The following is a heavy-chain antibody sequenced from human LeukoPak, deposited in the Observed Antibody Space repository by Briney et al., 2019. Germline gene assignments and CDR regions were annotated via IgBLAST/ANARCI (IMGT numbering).Heavy chain of an antibody. V-gene: IGHV3-23*01. CDR3: ANKDHSGAILT. J-gene: IGHJ4*02. CDR2: ISGSGGST. Sequence: GGSLRLSCAASGFTFSSYAMSWVRQAPGKGLEWVSAISGSGGSTYYADSVKGRFTISRDNSKNTLYLRMNSLRAEDTAVYYCANKDHSGAILTWGQGTLVTVSS. CDR1: GFTFSSYA. D-gene: IGHD3-9*01.